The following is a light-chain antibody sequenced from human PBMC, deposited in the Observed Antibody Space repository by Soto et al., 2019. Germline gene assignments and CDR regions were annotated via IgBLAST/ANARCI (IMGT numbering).Light chain of an antibody. CDR2: GSS. CDR1: QSITSSY. CDR3: QQYGSSPIT. Sequence: EIVLTQSPGTLSLSPGKRATLSCRASQSITSSYLAWYQQKPGQAPRLLIYGSSSRATGIPDRFSGSGSGTDFTLTISRLEPEDFAVYYCQQYGSSPITFGQGTRLEIK. J-gene: IGKJ5*01. V-gene: IGKV3-20*01.